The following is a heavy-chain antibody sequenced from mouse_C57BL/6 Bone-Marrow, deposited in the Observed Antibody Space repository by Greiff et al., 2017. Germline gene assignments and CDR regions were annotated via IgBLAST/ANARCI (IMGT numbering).Heavy chain of an antibody. CDR3: TTSTLVAGYYAMDY. J-gene: IGHJ4*01. V-gene: IGHV14-4*01. D-gene: IGHD1-1*01. Sequence: VQLQQSGAELVRPGASVKLSCTASGFNIKDDYMHWVKQRPEQGLEWIGWLDPENGDTEYASKFQGKATITADTSSNTAYLQLSSLTSADTAVYYCTTSTLVAGYYAMDYWGQGTSVTVSS. CDR2: LDPENGDT. CDR1: GFNIKDDY.